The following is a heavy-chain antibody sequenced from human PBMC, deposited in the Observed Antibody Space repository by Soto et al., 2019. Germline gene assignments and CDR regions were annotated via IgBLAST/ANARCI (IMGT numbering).Heavy chain of an antibody. J-gene: IGHJ4*02. Sequence: GGSLRLSCAASGFTFSSYAMSWVRQAPGKGLEWVSAISGSGGSTYYADSVKGRFTISRDNSKNTLYLQMNSLRAEDTAVYYCAKDGYSSGWTLGRYYFDYWGQGTLVTISS. V-gene: IGHV3-23*01. CDR2: ISGSGGST. CDR1: GFTFSSYA. CDR3: AKDGYSSGWTLGRYYFDY. D-gene: IGHD6-19*01.